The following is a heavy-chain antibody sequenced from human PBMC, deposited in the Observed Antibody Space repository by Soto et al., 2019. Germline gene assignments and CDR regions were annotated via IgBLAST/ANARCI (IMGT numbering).Heavy chain of an antibody. D-gene: IGHD6-19*01. V-gene: IGHV3-9*01. Sequence: EAQLVESGGGLVQPGSSLRLSCAASGFTFDDYAMHWVRQAPGKGLEWVSGISWNSGAKGYATSVKGRFTISRDNAKNSLYLQKNSLRGEDTAVYYCAKVKGAGGGDHLDHWGQGTLVTVSS. CDR3: AKVKGAGGGDHLDH. CDR1: GFTFDDYA. J-gene: IGHJ4*02. CDR2: ISWNSGAK.